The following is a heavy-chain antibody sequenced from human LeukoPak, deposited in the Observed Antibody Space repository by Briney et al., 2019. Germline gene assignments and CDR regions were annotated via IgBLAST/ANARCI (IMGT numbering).Heavy chain of an antibody. CDR2: ISSSSSYI. D-gene: IGHD3-9*01. CDR3: ARDRIYDILTGYSRAFDY. J-gene: IGHJ4*02. CDR1: GFTFSSYS. Sequence: GGSLRLSCAASGFTFSSYSMNWVRQAPGKGLEWVSSISSSSSYIYYADSVKGRFTISRDNAENSLYLQMNSLRAEDTAVYYCARDRIYDILTGYSRAFDYWGQGTLVTVSS. V-gene: IGHV3-21*01.